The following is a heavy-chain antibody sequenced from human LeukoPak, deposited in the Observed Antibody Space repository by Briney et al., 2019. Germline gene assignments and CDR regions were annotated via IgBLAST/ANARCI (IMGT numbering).Heavy chain of an antibody. CDR1: GFTFDDYG. Sequence: PGGSLRLSCAASGFTFDDYGMIWVRQAPGKGLEWVSGINVKGVRTGYADSVKGRFTNSRDNAKTSLYLQMNSLRAEDTAVYYCARVRDDYTYFDCWGQGTLVTESS. D-gene: IGHD4-11*01. CDR2: INVKGVRT. V-gene: IGHV3-20*04. CDR3: ARVRDDYTYFDC. J-gene: IGHJ4*02.